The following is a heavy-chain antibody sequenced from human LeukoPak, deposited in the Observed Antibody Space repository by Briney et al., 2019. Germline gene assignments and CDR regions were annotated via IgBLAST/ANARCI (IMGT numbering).Heavy chain of an antibody. V-gene: IGHV3-53*01. CDR1: GFTVSSNY. J-gene: IGHJ4*02. CDR3: ARMYYYDSSGLIWGFDY. CDR2: IYSGGST. D-gene: IGHD3-22*01. Sequence: GGSLRLSCAASGFTVSSNYMSWVRQAPGKGLEWVSVIYSGGSTYYADSVKGRFTISRDNSKNTLYLQMNSLRAEDTAVYYCARMYYYDSSGLIWGFDYWGQGTLVTVSS.